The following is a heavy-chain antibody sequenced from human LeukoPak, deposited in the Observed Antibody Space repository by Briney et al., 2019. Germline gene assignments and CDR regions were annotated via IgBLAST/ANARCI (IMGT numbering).Heavy chain of an antibody. Sequence: GGSLRLSCAASGFTFDDYAMHWVRQAPGKGLEWVSGISWNSGSIGYADSVKGRFTISRDNAKNSLYLQMNSLRAEDTALYYCAKDMWQAYYYDSSGYSGWYWGQGTLVTVSS. J-gene: IGHJ4*02. CDR3: AKDMWQAYYYDSSGYSGWY. V-gene: IGHV3-9*01. CDR1: GFTFDDYA. D-gene: IGHD3-22*01. CDR2: ISWNSGSI.